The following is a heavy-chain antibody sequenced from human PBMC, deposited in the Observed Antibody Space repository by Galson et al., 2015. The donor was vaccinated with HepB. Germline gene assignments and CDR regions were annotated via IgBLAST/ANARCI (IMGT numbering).Heavy chain of an antibody. V-gene: IGHV3-30*18. D-gene: IGHD1-26*01. Sequence: SLRLSCAASGFTFSSYGMHWVRQAPGKGLEWVAAITYDGSSKYYADSVKGRFTISRDNSKNTLYLQMNSLRAEDTAVYYCEKNVRYPLYDYGMDVWGHGTMVTVSS. J-gene: IGHJ6*02. CDR3: EKNVRYPLYDYGMDV. CDR1: GFTFSSYG. CDR2: ITYDGSSK.